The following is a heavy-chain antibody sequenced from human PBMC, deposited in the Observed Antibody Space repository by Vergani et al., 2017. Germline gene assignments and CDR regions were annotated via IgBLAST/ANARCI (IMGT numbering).Heavy chain of an antibody. D-gene: IGHD2-2*01. V-gene: IGHV1-8*01. CDR1: GYTFTSYD. CDR3: TRQPDPYCSSTSCYESDY. J-gene: IGHJ4*02. Sequence: QVQLVQSGAEVKKPGASVKVSCKASGYTFTSYDINWVRQATGQGLEWMGWMNPNSGNTGYAQKFQGRVTMTRNTSISTAYMELSSLRSEDTAVYYCTRQPDPYCSSTSCYESDYWGQGTLVTVSS. CDR2: MNPNSGNT.